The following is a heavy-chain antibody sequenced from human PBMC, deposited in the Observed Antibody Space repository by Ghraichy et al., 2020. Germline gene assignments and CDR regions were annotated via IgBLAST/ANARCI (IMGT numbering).Heavy chain of an antibody. Sequence: SETLSLTCTVSGDSITNPYYYWGWIRPQPGKGLEWIGCIYDSGNAYYNPTLQSRVTMYVDTSNNQFSLKLTSATAAATAVFYCARQHVVATFGAFDIWVQGTSVTVSS. D-gene: IGHD2-21*01. CDR2: IYDSGNA. CDR3: ARQHVVATFGAFDI. J-gene: IGHJ3*02. V-gene: IGHV4-39*01. CDR1: GDSITNPYYY.